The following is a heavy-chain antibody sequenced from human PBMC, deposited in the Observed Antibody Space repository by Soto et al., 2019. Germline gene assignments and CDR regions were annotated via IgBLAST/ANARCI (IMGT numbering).Heavy chain of an antibody. D-gene: IGHD3-3*01. V-gene: IGHV3-23*01. J-gene: IGHJ4*02. CDR3: AKRGEFWSGYLGRLN. CDR1: GFTFSSYA. Sequence: EVQLLESGGGLVQPGGSLRLSCAASGFTFSSYAMSWVRQAPGKGLEWVSAISGSGGSTYYADSVKGRFTISRDNSKNTLYLQMYRLRAEDTAVYYCAKRGEFWSGYLGRLNWGQGTLVIVSS. CDR2: ISGSGGST.